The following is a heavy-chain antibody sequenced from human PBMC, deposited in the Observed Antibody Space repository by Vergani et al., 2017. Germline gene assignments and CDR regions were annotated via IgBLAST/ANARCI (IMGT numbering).Heavy chain of an antibody. CDR2: IIPILGIA. V-gene: IGHV1-69*08. CDR3: ARDLITIFGVVSMPDY. Sequence: QVQLVQSGAEVKKPGSSVKVSCKASGGTFSSYTISWVRQAPGQGLEWMGRIIPILGIANYAQKFQGRVTITADKSTSTAYMELSSLRSDDTAVYYCARDLITIFGVVSMPDYWGQGTLVTVSS. J-gene: IGHJ4*02. CDR1: GGTFSSYT. D-gene: IGHD3-3*01.